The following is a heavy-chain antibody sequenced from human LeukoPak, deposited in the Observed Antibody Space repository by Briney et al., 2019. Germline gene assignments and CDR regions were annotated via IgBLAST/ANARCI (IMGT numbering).Heavy chain of an antibody. D-gene: IGHD6-19*01. CDR2: IYYSGST. J-gene: IGHJ4*02. V-gene: IGHV4-59*01. CDR1: GGSISSYY. Sequence: PSETLSLTCTVSGGSISSYYWSWIRQPPGKGLEWIGYIYYSGSTNYNPSLKSRVTISVDTSKNQFSLKLRAVTAADTAVYYCARVGYSSGWSHFDYWGQGTQVTVSS. CDR3: ARVGYSSGWSHFDY.